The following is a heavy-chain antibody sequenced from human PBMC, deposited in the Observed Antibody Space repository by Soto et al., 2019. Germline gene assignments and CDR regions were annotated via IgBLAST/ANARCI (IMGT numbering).Heavy chain of an antibody. J-gene: IGHJ4*02. V-gene: IGHV4-39*01. D-gene: IGHD5-18*01. Sequence: SETLSLTCTVSGGSISSSSYYWGWIRQPPGKGLEWIGSIYYSGTTYYNPSLKSRVTISVDTSKNQFSLKLSSVTAADTAVYYCARLLDTAMVVGLDYWGQGTLVTVSS. CDR3: ARLLDTAMVVGLDY. CDR2: IYYSGTT. CDR1: GGSISSSSYY.